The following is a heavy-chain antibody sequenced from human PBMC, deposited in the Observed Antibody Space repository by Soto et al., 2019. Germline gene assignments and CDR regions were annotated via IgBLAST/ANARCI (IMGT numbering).Heavy chain of an antibody. CDR3: ARGYVLRYFGEDGMDV. Sequence: QVQLVESGGGVVQPGRSLRLSCAASGFTFSSYAMHWVRQAPGKGLEWVAVISYDGSNKYYADSVKGRFTISRDNSKNPLYLQMNSLRAEDTAVYYCARGYVLRYFGEDGMDVWGQGTTVTVSS. V-gene: IGHV3-30-3*01. CDR2: ISYDGSNK. CDR1: GFTFSSYA. J-gene: IGHJ6*02. D-gene: IGHD3-9*01.